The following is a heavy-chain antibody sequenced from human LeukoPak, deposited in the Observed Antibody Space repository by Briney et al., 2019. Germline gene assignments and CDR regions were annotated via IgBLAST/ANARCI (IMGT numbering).Heavy chain of an antibody. CDR3: ARESTYYYDSRGAFDI. D-gene: IGHD3-22*01. V-gene: IGHV4-30-2*01. CDR2: IYHSGST. CDR1: GGSISSGGYS. J-gene: IGHJ3*02. Sequence: SETLSLTCAVSGGSISSGGYSWSWIRQPPGKGLEWIGYIYHSGSTYYNPSLKSRVTISVDRSKNQFSLKLSSVTAADTAVYYCARESTYYYDSRGAFDIWGQGTMVTVSS.